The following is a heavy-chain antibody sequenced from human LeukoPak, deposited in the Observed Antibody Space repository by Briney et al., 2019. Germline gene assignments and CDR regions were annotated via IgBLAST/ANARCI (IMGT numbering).Heavy chain of an antibody. Sequence: SETLSLTCTVSGGSISSSSYYWGWIRQPPGKGLEWIGSIYYSGSTYYNPSLKSRVTISVDKSKNQFSLKLSSVTAADTAVYYCARTGTWYWYFDLWGRGTLVTVSS. CDR3: ARTGTWYWYFDL. D-gene: IGHD1-7*01. J-gene: IGHJ2*01. CDR2: IYYSGST. V-gene: IGHV4-39*07. CDR1: GGSISSSSYY.